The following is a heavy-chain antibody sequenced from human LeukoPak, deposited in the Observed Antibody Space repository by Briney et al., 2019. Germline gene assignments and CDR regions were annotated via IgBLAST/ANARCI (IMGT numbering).Heavy chain of an antibody. D-gene: IGHD3-16*01. CDR2: SNRSGGST. J-gene: IGHJ5*02. V-gene: IGHV1-46*01. CDR1: GYTFTSYY. Sequence: ASVTVSCKASGYTFTSYYMYWVRHAPRQGLEWMGISNRSGGSTSYAQKFQGRVTMTRDTSPSTVYMELSSLRSEDTAVYYCARERTGSSDYKYNWFDPWGQGTLVTVSS. CDR3: ARERTGSSDYKYNWFDP.